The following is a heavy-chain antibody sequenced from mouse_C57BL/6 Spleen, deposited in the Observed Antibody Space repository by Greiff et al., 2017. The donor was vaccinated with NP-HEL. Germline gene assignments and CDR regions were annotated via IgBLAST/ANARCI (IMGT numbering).Heavy chain of an antibody. CDR2: IHPNSGST. Sequence: VQLQQPGAELVKPGASVKLSCKASGYTFTSYWMHWVKQRPGQGLEWIGMIHPNSGSTNYNEKFKSKATLTVDKSSSTAYMQLSSLTSEDSAVYYCAGFYDGYSAWFAYWGQGTLVTVSA. CDR3: AGFYDGYSAWFAY. J-gene: IGHJ3*01. CDR1: GYTFTSYW. D-gene: IGHD2-3*01. V-gene: IGHV1-64*01.